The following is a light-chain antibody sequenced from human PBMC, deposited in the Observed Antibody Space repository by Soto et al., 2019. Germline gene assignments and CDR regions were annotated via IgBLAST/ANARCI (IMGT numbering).Light chain of an antibody. J-gene: IGKJ4*01. Sequence: EIVLTQSPGTLSLSPGERATLSCRASQPSSSNNYLAWYQQKPGQAPRVLIYGASRRATGLSDRFSGSGSGTDFTLTISRLEPEDFAVYYCQQYDNSPLTFGGGTKVEIK. CDR3: QQYDNSPLT. V-gene: IGKV3-20*01. CDR2: GAS. CDR1: QPSSSNNY.